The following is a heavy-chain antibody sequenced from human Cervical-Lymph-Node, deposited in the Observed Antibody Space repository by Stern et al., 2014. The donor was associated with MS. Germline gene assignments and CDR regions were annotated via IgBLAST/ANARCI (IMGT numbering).Heavy chain of an antibody. D-gene: IGHD2-21*02. Sequence: EVQLVESGGGLVQPGGSLRLSCAASGFTFSSYWMHWVRQAPGKGLVWVSRINSDGSSTSYADSVKGRFTISRDNAKNTLYLQMNSLRAEDTAVYYCARDLCGGDCYSEYDAFDIWGQGTMVTVSS. CDR2: INSDGSST. V-gene: IGHV3-74*01. CDR3: ARDLCGGDCYSEYDAFDI. CDR1: GFTFSSYW. J-gene: IGHJ3*02.